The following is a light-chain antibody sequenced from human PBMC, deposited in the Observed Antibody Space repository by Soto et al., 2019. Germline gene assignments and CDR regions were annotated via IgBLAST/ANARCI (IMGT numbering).Light chain of an antibody. V-gene: IGLV7-46*01. CDR1: TGAVTSGHY. J-gene: IGLJ2*01. CDR3: LLSYSGVVV. Sequence: QAVVTQEPSLTVSPGGTMILTCGSSTGAVTSGHYPYWFQQKPGQAPRTLIYDTSNRQSWTPARFSGSLLWGKAALTLSGAQPEDEADYYCLLSYSGVVVIGGGTQLTVL. CDR2: DTS.